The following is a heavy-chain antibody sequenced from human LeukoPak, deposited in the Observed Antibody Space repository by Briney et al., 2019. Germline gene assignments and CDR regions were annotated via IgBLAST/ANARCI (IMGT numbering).Heavy chain of an antibody. CDR3: ARRWGY. D-gene: IGHD4-23*01. J-gene: IGHJ4*02. Sequence: GGSLRLSCVGAGSTFSSHEMHWVRQAPGKGPEWVSYISSGGDTIYYADSVKGRFTISRDNAKNSLSLQMNSLRVEDTAVYYCARRWGYWGQGTQVTVSS. V-gene: IGHV3-48*03. CDR2: ISSGGDTI. CDR1: GSTFSSHE.